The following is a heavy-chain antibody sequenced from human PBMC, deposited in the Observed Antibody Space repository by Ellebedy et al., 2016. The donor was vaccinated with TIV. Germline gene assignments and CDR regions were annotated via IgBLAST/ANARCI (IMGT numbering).Heavy chain of an antibody. D-gene: IGHD1-14*01. CDR2: IHYSGNT. J-gene: IGHJ1*01. CDR1: GGSISSTSYY. V-gene: IGHV4-39*01. Sequence: SETLSLXXTVSGGSISSTSYYWGWIRQPPGKGLEWIGSIHYSGNTYYNPSLKSRLTISVDTSKNQFSLKLNSVTVADTAVYFCVSSYTDLNPDQHWGQGTLVTVSS. CDR3: VSSYTDLNPDQH.